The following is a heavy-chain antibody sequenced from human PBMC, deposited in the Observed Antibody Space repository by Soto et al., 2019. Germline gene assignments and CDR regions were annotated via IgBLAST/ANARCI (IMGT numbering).Heavy chain of an antibody. CDR1: GFTFGDYA. CDR3: TREPPHSDGYSSSSDYYGMDV. V-gene: IGHV3-49*03. Sequence: PGGSLRLSCTAFGFTFGDYAMSWFRQAPGKGLEWVGFIRSKAYGGTTEYAASVKGRFTISRDDSKSIAYLQMNSLKTEDTAVYYCTREPPHSDGYSSSSDYYGMDVWGQGTTVTVSS. CDR2: IRSKAYGGTT. D-gene: IGHD6-6*01. J-gene: IGHJ6*02.